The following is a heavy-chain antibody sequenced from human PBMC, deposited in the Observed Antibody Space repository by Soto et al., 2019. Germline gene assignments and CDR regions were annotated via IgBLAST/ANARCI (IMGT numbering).Heavy chain of an antibody. V-gene: IGHV4-30-4*01. Sequence: SETLSLTCTVSGGSISSGDYYWSWIRQPPGKGLEWIGYIYYSGSTYYSPSLKSRVTISVDTSKNQFSLKLSSVTAADTAVYYCARELLGYCSGGSCPNWFDPWGQGTLVTVSS. D-gene: IGHD2-15*01. CDR1: GGSISSGDYY. CDR3: ARELLGYCSGGSCPNWFDP. J-gene: IGHJ5*02. CDR2: IYYSGST.